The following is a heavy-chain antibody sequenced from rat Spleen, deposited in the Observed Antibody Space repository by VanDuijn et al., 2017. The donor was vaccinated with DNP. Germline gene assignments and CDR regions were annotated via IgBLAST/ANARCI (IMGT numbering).Heavy chain of an antibody. V-gene: IGHV5-7*01. CDR2: INYDGSST. CDR1: GVTFSDYN. CDR3: ARDNYVTSGAMDA. D-gene: IGHD1-11*01. J-gene: IGHJ4*01. Sequence: EVQLVESGGGLVQPGRSLKLSCAASGVTFSDYNMAWVRQAPKKGLEWVATINYDGSSTYYRDSVKGRFTISRDNAKSTLYLQMDSLRSEDTATYYCARDNYVTSGAMDAWGQGTSVTVSS.